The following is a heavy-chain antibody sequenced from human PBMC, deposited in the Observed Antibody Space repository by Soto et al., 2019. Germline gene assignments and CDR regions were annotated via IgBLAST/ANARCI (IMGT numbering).Heavy chain of an antibody. D-gene: IGHD5-18*01. CDR3: AKDVKDGYPSWAWFDS. CDR2: ISTYSGDP. J-gene: IGHJ5*01. CDR1: GYSFTSNA. Sequence: ASVKVSGKTSGYSFTSNAITWVRQAPGQGLEWMGWISTYSGDPNYAQKFQGRVTMTTDNAKNSLFLEMNSLRVDDTALYYCAKDVKDGYPSWAWFDSWGLGTQVTVSS. V-gene: IGHV1-18*04.